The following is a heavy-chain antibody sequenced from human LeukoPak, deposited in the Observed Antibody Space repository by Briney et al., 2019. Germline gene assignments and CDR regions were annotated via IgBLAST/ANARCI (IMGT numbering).Heavy chain of an antibody. CDR2: IGGSGGST. J-gene: IGHJ4*02. D-gene: IGHD6-13*01. Sequence: GGPLRLSCAASGFTFSSYAMSWVRQAPGKGLEGAPSIGGSGGSTYYADSVKGRFTISRDNSKNTLYLQMNSQRAEDTAVYYCAKVETAAAATLRGFDYWGQGTLVTVSS. CDR3: AKVETAAAATLRGFDY. V-gene: IGHV3-23*01. CDR1: GFTFSSYA.